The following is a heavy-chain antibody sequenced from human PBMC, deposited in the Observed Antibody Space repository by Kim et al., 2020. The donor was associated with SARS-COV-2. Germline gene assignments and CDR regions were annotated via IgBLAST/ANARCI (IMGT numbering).Heavy chain of an antibody. J-gene: IGHJ3*02. V-gene: IGHV3-74*01. CDR3: ARVDTMVRGAIYDAFDI. CDR1: GFTFSSYW. D-gene: IGHD3-10*01. Sequence: GGSLRLSCAASGFTFSSYWMHWVRQAPGKGLVWVSRINSDGSSTSYADSVKGRFTISRDNAKNTLYLQMNSLRAEDTAVYYCARVDTMVRGAIYDAFDIWGQGTMVTVSS. CDR2: INSDGSST.